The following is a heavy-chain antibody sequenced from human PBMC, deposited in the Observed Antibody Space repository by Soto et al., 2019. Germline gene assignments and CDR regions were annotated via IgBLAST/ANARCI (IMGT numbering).Heavy chain of an antibody. CDR1: GYTFISYD. Sequence: QLQLLQSGADVKKPGASVILSCKASGYTFISYDMHWVRQAPGQGLEWMGVINPSGDSTTYAQKFQGRVTLTSDTSTSAVYFELSTLRSDDTAVYYCARGGTAKFTVTRRSRAFDLWGQGTMVTVSS. D-gene: IGHD4-17*01. V-gene: IGHV1-46*01. J-gene: IGHJ3*01. CDR3: ARGGTAKFTVTRRSRAFDL. CDR2: INPSGDST.